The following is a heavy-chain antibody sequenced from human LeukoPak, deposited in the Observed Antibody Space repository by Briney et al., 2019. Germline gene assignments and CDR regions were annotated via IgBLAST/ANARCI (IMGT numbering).Heavy chain of an antibody. J-gene: IGHJ3*02. D-gene: IGHD1-1*01. Sequence: PGGSLRLSCGASEFSLLSYSMDWVRQAPGKGLEWVSHINSGSSTIYYADSVRGRFTISRDNAGNSLYLHMNSLRAEDTAVYYCARVLLERPGIDSFDMWGQGTMVTVSS. CDR2: INSGSSTI. CDR1: EFSLLSYS. CDR3: ARVLLERPGIDSFDM. V-gene: IGHV3-48*01.